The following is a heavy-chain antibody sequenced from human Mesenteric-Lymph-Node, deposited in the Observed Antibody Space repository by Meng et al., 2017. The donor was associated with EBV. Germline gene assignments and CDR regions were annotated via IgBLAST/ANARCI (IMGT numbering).Heavy chain of an antibody. V-gene: IGHV1-69*08. J-gene: IGHJ4*02. Sequence: QVQLVQSGAGVKKPGSSVKVPCKASGGTFSSYTISWVRQAPGQGLEWMGRIIPILGIANYAQKFQGRVTITADKSTSTAYMELSSLRSEDTAVYYCARDEGGWLTAPDYWGQGTLVTVSS. D-gene: IGHD5-24*01. CDR1: GGTFSSYT. CDR3: ARDEGGWLTAPDY. CDR2: IIPILGIA.